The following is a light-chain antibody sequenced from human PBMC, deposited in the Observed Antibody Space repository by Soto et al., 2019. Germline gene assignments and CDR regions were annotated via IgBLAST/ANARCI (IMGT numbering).Light chain of an antibody. Sequence: QYALTQPASVSGSPGQSITISCTGTSSDVGGYNYVSWYQQHPGKAPKLMISEVTNRPSGVSNRFSGSKSGNTASLTISGLQAEDEADYYCSSYTSRNTLVFGGGTKLTVL. CDR1: SSDVGGYNY. CDR2: EVT. CDR3: SSYTSRNTLV. V-gene: IGLV2-14*01. J-gene: IGLJ2*01.